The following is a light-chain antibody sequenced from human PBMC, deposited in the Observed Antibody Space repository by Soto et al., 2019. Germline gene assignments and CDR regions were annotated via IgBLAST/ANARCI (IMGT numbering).Light chain of an antibody. Sequence: NFMLTQPHSVSESPGKTVTISCTRSSGSIANNYVQWYQQRPGSASTTVIYENKLRPSGGPGRVYGSNDASSNSASLTIAGLQTEDEADVYCQSYDSDFVIFGGGTQLTVL. J-gene: IGLJ2*01. CDR1: SGSIANNY. CDR2: ENK. CDR3: QSYDSDFVI. V-gene: IGLV6-57*04.